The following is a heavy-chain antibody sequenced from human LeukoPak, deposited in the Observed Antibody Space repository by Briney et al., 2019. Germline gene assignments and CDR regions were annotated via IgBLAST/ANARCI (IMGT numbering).Heavy chain of an antibody. V-gene: IGHV3-21*01. Sequence: GGSLRLSCAASGFTFSSYSMNWVRQAPGKGLEWVSSISSSSSYISCADSVKCRFTISRDNAKNSLYLQMNSLRAEDTAVYVCAREWPSGGKADWGQGTLVTVSS. CDR1: GFTFSSYS. CDR3: AREWPSGGKAD. J-gene: IGHJ4*01. D-gene: IGHD4-23*01. CDR2: ISSSSSYI.